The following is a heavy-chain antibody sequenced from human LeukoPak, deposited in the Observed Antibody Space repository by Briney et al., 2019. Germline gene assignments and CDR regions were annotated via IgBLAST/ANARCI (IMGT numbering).Heavy chain of an antibody. V-gene: IGHV3-74*01. J-gene: IGHJ4*02. D-gene: IGHD1-1*01. Sequence: GGSLRLSCAASGFTFSSYWMHWVRQAPGKGLVWVSRINPDGTTMNYADSVKGRFTISGDNAKNTVFLQMSSLRAEDTAIYYCTRAGQYRHDYWGQGTLVTVSS. CDR2: INPDGTTM. CDR3: TRAGQYRHDY. CDR1: GFTFSSYW.